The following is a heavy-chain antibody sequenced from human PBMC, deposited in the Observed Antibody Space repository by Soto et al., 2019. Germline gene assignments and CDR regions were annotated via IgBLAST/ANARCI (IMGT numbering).Heavy chain of an antibody. J-gene: IGHJ4*02. D-gene: IGHD4-17*01. Sequence: PSETLSLTCTVSGVSISSYYWSWIRQPPGKGLEWIGNIYYSGSTNYNPSLRSRVTISVDTSKNRFSLKLSSLTAADTAVYYCSRVGGYYGDYPNFDYWGQGTRVTVSS. V-gene: IGHV4-59*01. CDR3: SRVGGYYGDYPNFDY. CDR1: GVSISSYY. CDR2: IYYSGST.